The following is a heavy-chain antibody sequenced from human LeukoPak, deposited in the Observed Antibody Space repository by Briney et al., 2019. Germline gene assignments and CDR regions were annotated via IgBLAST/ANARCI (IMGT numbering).Heavy chain of an antibody. V-gene: IGHV1-46*01. CDR1: GYTFTSYY. D-gene: IGHD6-19*01. J-gene: IGHJ6*02. CDR3: ARSTPAYSGWYSYGMDV. Sequence: GVSVKVSCKASGYTFTSYYMHWVRQAPGQGLEWMGIINPSGGSTSYAQKFQGRVTMTRDTSTSTVYMELSSLRSEDTAVYYCARSTPAYSGWYSYGMDVWGQGTTVTVS. CDR2: INPSGGST.